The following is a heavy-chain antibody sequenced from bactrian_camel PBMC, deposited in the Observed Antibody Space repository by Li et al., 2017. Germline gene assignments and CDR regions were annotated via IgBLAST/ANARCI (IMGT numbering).Heavy chain of an antibody. V-gene: IGHV3S53*01. D-gene: IGHD6*01. CDR3: AKHGGRSFYPPPTDRRY. CDR1: GYTYSRVC. J-gene: IGHJ4*01. CDR2: IARDDLA. Sequence: VQLVESGGGSVQAGGSLRLSCAASGYTYSRVCMGWFRQAPGKEREAVASIARDDLASYADSVKGRFTISRDNAKNTLYLQLNSLKTEDTAIYYCAKHGGRSFYPPPTDRRYGGQGTQVTVS.